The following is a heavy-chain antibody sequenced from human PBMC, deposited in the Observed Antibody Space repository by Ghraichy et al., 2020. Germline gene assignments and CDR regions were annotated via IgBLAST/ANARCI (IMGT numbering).Heavy chain of an antibody. J-gene: IGHJ3*02. D-gene: IGHD6-19*01. Sequence: SETLSLTCAVYGGSFSGYYWSWIRQPPGKGLEWIGEINHSGSTNYNPSLKSRVTISVDTSKNQFSLKLSSVTAADTAVYYCARGTQWLGDAFDIWGQGTMVTVSS. CDR2: INHSGST. CDR3: ARGTQWLGDAFDI. V-gene: IGHV4-34*01. CDR1: GGSFSGYY.